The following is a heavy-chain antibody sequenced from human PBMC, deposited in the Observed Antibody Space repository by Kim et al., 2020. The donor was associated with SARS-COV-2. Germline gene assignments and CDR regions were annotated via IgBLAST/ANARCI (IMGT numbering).Heavy chain of an antibody. CDR1: GGSFSGYY. D-gene: IGHD6-19*01. V-gene: IGHV4-34*01. J-gene: IGHJ4*02. CDR2: INHSGCT. Sequence: SETLSLTCAVYGGSFSGYYWSWIRQPPGKGLEWIGEINHSGCTNYNPSLKSRVTISVDTSKNQFSLKLSSVTAADTVVYYCARGIAVDRPHFGYWGQGTLDNVSS. CDR3: ARGIAVDRPHFGY.